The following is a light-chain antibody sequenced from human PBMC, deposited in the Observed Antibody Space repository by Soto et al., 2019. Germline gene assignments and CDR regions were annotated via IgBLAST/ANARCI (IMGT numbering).Light chain of an antibody. J-gene: IGKJ1*01. CDR3: QQCAESPLT. V-gene: IGKV3-20*01. CDR2: DAS. CDR1: QSVSNNY. Sequence: EIVLTQSPGTLSLSPGERATLSCRASQSVSNNYLAWYQQKPGQAPRLLIADASRRGTGLPDRFSGSGSGTSFTTTISRLEPEDLGGYYCQQCAESPLTFGQRTKVEIK.